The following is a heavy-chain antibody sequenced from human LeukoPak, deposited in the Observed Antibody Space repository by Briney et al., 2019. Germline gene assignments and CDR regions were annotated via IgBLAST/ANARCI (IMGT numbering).Heavy chain of an antibody. D-gene: IGHD1-1*01. J-gene: IGHJ5*02. CDR3: ARGTERASWFDP. Sequence: SRTLSLTCAVSGGSISSGGYSWSWIRQPPGTGLEWIGYIYHSGSTYYSLSLKSRVTISVDRSKNQFSLKLSSVTAADTAVYYCARGTERASWFDPWGQGTLVTVSS. CDR1: GGSISSGGYS. V-gene: IGHV4-30-2*01. CDR2: IYHSGST.